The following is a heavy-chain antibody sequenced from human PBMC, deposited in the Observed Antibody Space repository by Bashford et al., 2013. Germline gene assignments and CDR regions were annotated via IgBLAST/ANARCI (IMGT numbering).Heavy chain of an antibody. D-gene: IGHD2-2*01. CDR2: ISWNGGAT. CDR3: AKGRSSSIWDPFDS. V-gene: IGHV3-23*01. J-gene: IGHJ4*02. CDR1: AVTHA. Sequence: GGSLRLSCAASAVTHAMSWVRQAPGKGLEWVSTISWNGGATYYADSVKGRFTISRDTSKNTLSLQMNSLRDEDTAAYFCAKGRSSSIWDPFDSWGQGTLVTVSS.